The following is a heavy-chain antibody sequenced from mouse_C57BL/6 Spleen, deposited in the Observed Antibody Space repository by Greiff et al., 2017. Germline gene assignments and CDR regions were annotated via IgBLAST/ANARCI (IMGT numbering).Heavy chain of an antibody. CDR2: IDPSDSYT. D-gene: IGHD2-4*01. J-gene: IGHJ3*01. V-gene: IGHV1-59*01. CDR1: GYTFTSYW. Sequence: QVQLQQPGAELVRPGTSVKLSCKASGYTFTSYWMHWVKQRPGQGLEWIGVIDPSDSYTNYNQKFKGKATLTVDTSSSTAYMQLSSLTSEDSAVYYCARGSAYYDYDGTYWGQGTLVTVSA. CDR3: ARGSAYYDYDGTY.